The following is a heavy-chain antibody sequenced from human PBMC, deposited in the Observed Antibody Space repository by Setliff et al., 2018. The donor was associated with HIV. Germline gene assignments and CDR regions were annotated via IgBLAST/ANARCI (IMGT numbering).Heavy chain of an antibody. CDR2: ISPDNANT. D-gene: IGHD2-8*01. CDR1: GYTFTDYF. Sequence: ASVKVSCKSSGYTFTDYFMHWVRQAPGQGLEWMGWISPDNANTRISQRFRGSVTMTRDRSISTAYMELSRLRSDDTAVYYCARDRSSYGWGVYYWGQGTLVTVSS. J-gene: IGHJ4*02. V-gene: IGHV1-2*02. CDR3: ARDRSSYGWGVYY.